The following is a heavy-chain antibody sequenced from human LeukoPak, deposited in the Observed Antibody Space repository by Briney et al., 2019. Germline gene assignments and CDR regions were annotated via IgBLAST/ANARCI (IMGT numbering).Heavy chain of an antibody. J-gene: IGHJ4*02. D-gene: IGHD1-26*01. V-gene: IGHV4-59*08. CDR2: IYYSGNT. Sequence: SETLSLTCTVSSGSITNYYWSWIRQPPGKGLEWIGFIYYSGNTNYNPSLKSRVTISVDTSKNQSSLKLSSVTAADTAVYYCARGGSYGFDLFEPGHFDYWGQGTLVTVSS. CDR1: SGSITNYY. CDR3: ARGGSYGFDLFEPGHFDY.